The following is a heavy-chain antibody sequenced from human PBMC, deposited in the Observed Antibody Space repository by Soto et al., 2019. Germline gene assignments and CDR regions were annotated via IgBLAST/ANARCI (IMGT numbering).Heavy chain of an antibody. Sequence: QVHLQQWGAGLLKPSGTLSLTCAVSGGSFSDAYWSWVRQSPGRGLDWVGEVFHAGNTNYNPSLKSRVTLSADTAKNQCSLRLTSVTAADSAVYYCARAPRELLAEGPLFLYYYYGLDVWGQGTTVVVSS. CDR2: VFHAGNT. CDR3: ARAPRELLAEGPLFLYYYYGLDV. D-gene: IGHD1-7*01. V-gene: IGHV4-34*02. CDR1: GGSFSDAY. J-gene: IGHJ6*02.